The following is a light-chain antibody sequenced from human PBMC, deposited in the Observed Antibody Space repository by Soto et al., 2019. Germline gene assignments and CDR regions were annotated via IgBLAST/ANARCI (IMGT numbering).Light chain of an antibody. Sequence: EIVLTQSPATLSLSPGERATLSCRVSQSVSSYLAWYQQKPGQAPRLLIYDASNRATGIPARFSGSGSGTDFTLDISSLEPEDSAVYYCQQRSSWVTFGQGTRLEI. V-gene: IGKV3-11*01. CDR2: DAS. CDR3: QQRSSWVT. J-gene: IGKJ5*01. CDR1: QSVSSY.